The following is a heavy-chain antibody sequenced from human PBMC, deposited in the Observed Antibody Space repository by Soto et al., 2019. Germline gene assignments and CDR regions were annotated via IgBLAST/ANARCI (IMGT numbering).Heavy chain of an antibody. Sequence: SETLSLTCTVSGGSLSSGDYYWSWIRQPPGKGLEWIGYIYYSGSTYYNPSLKSRVTISVDTSKNQFSLKLSSVTAADTAVYYCARSNDYGNWFDPWGQGTLVTVSS. CDR1: GGSLSSGDYY. J-gene: IGHJ5*02. D-gene: IGHD4-17*01. CDR2: IYYSGST. V-gene: IGHV4-30-4*02. CDR3: ARSNDYGNWFDP.